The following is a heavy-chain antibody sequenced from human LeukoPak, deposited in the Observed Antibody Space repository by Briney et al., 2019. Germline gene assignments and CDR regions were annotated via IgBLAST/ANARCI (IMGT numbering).Heavy chain of an antibody. CDR2: IHHSGTT. CDR3: AREIWGLNYFDY. J-gene: IGHJ4*02. Sequence: SETLSLTCTVSGDSMTNYYWNWIRQPPGKGLEWIGYIHHSGTTNYNPSLKSRVTISVDTSKNQFSLKLSSVTAADTAVYYCAREIWGLNYFDYWGQGTLVTVSS. V-gene: IGHV4-59*01. D-gene: IGHD7-27*01. CDR1: GDSMTNYY.